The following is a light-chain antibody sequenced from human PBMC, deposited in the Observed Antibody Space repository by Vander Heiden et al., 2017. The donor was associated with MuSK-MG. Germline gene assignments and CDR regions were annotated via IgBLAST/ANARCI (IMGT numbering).Light chain of an antibody. CDR3: QSYDSSLRDVV. CDR2: ADN. CDR1: SSNIGARYA. V-gene: IGLV1-40*01. J-gene: IGLJ2*01. Sequence: QSVLTQPPSVSGDPGQRVTIYCTGSSSNIGARYAACWYKQLPVTAHKNLIYADNNRPSGVPDRFSGSKSGTSASLAITGLQADDEAAYYCQSYDSSLRDVVFGGGTKLTVL.